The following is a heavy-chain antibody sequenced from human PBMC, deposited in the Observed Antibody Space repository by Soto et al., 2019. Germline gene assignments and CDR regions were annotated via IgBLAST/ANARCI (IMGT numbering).Heavy chain of an antibody. Sequence: QVQLVESGGGVVQPGRSLRLSCAASGFTFSSYGMHWVRQAPGKGLEWVAVIWYDGSNKYYADSVKGRFTISRDNSKNTLYLQMNSLRAEDTAVYYCARDEVVVAATPLVEEYYMDVWGKGTTVTVSS. CDR3: ARDEVVVAATPLVEEYYMDV. CDR1: GFTFSSYG. V-gene: IGHV3-33*01. CDR2: IWYDGSNK. J-gene: IGHJ6*03. D-gene: IGHD2-15*01.